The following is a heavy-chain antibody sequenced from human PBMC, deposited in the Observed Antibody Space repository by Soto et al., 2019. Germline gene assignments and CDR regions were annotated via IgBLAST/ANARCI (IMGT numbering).Heavy chain of an antibody. Sequence: SETLSLTCTVSGSDITTYYWGWLRQSPGKGLEWIGHIYDTGSTTYNPSLKSRVMMSVDTSKKQFSLKLRSVTAADTAVYYCATDPGGPPLNRFDSWGHGTLVTVSS. J-gene: IGHJ5*01. CDR1: GSDITTYY. V-gene: IGHV4-59*12. CDR3: ATDPGGPPLNRFDS. D-gene: IGHD3-16*01. CDR2: IYDTGST.